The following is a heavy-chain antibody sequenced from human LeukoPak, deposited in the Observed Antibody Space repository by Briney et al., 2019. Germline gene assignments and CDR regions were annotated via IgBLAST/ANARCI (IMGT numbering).Heavy chain of an antibody. CDR3: AKALSLHIGLQTYYYYYMDV. V-gene: IGHV3-23*01. CDR2: ISGSGGST. Sequence: PGGSLRLSCAASGITFSNYAMSWVRQAPGKGLEWVSAISGSGGSTYYADSVKGRFTISRDNSKNTLYLQMNSLGAEDTAVYYCAKALSLHIGLQTYYYYYMDVWGKGTTVTVSS. D-gene: IGHD5-24*01. J-gene: IGHJ6*03. CDR1: GITFSNYA.